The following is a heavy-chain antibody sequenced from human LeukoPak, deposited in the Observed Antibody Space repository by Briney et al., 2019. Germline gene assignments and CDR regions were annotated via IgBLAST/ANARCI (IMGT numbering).Heavy chain of an antibody. CDR2: ISAYNGNT. J-gene: IGHJ4*02. CDR3: ARERGPELPHGYGVDY. V-gene: IGHV1-18*01. Sequence: ASVKVSCKASGYTFTSYGIGWVRQAPGQGLEWMGWISAYNGNTNYAQKLQGRVTMTTDTSTSTAYMELRSLRSDDTAVYYCARERGPELPHGYGVDYWGQGTLVTVSS. CDR1: GYTFTSYG. D-gene: IGHD1-26*01.